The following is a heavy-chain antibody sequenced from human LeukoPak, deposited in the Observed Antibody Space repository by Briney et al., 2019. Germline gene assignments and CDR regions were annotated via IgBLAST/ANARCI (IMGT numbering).Heavy chain of an antibody. D-gene: IGHD2-2*01. CDR3: ARECSSTSCYRDFDY. Sequence: ASVKVSCKASGYTFTSYYMHWVRQAPGQGLEWMGIINPSGGSTSYAQKSQGRVTMTRDTSTSTVYMELSSLRSEDTAVYYCARECSSTSCYRDFDYWGQGTLVTVSS. CDR1: GYTFTSYY. CDR2: INPSGGST. J-gene: IGHJ4*02. V-gene: IGHV1-46*01.